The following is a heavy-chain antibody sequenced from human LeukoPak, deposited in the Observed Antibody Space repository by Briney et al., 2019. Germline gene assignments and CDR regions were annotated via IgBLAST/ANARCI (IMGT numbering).Heavy chain of an antibody. V-gene: IGHV4-34*01. CDR2: INHSGST. Sequence: SETLSLTCAVYGGSFSGYYWSWIRQPPGKGLEWIGEINHSGSTNYNPSLKSRVTISVDTSKNQFSLKLSSATAADTAVYYCARGVTVADYYYYYGMDVWGQGTTVTVSS. CDR3: ARGVTVADYYYYYGMDV. D-gene: IGHD4-23*01. J-gene: IGHJ6*02. CDR1: GGSFSGYY.